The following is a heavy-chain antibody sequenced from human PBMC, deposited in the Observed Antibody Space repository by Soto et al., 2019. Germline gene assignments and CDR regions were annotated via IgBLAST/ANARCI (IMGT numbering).Heavy chain of an antibody. D-gene: IGHD2-21*02. CDR3: AKDRGDTYYYMDV. V-gene: IGHV3-9*01. CDR2: ISWNSGSI. CDR1: GFTFDDYA. J-gene: IGHJ6*03. Sequence: GGSLRLSCAASGFTFDDYAMHWVRQAPGKGLEWVSGISWNSGSIGYADSVKGRFTISRDNAKNSLYLQMNSLRAEDTALYYCAKDRGDTYYYMDVWGKGTTVTVSS.